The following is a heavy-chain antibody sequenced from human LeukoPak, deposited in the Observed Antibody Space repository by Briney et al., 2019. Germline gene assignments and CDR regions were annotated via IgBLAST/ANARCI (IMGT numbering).Heavy chain of an antibody. CDR1: GGSFSGYY. D-gene: IGHD3-16*02. CDR3: AREIGYYDYVWGSYRSNYYFDY. J-gene: IGHJ4*02. Sequence: TSETLSLTCAVYGGSFSGYYWSWIRQPPGKGLEWIGEINHSGSTNYNPSLKSRVTISVDTSKNQFSLKLSSVTAADTAVYYCAREIGYYDYVWGSYRSNYYFDYWGQGTLVTVSS. CDR2: INHSGST. V-gene: IGHV4-34*01.